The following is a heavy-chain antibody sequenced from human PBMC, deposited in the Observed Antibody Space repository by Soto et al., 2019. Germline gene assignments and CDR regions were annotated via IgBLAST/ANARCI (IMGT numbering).Heavy chain of an antibody. CDR2: IYWNDDK. J-gene: IGHJ5*02. CDR1: GFSLSTSGVG. CDR3: AHYDSWFAP. V-gene: IGHV2-5*01. D-gene: IGHD3-22*01. Sequence: QITLKESGPTLVKPTQTLTLTCTFSGFSLSTSGVGVGWIRKPPGKALEWLALIYWNDDKRYSPSLTSRLTITKDTSKNQVFPTTTNMHPVDTSTYYCAHYDSWFAPSGQRTLVTVSS.